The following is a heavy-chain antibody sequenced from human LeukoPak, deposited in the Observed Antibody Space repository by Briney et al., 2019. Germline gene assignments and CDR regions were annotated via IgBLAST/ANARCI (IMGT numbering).Heavy chain of an antibody. Sequence: SETLSLTCTVSGGSISSYYWSWIRQPPGKGLEWIAYISDIGSINYNPSLKSRVTISLDTSKNQFSLKLSSVTAADTAVYYCAKDSSHYYDSSGHAFDIWGQGTMVTVSS. CDR2: ISDIGSI. V-gene: IGHV4-59*12. J-gene: IGHJ3*02. D-gene: IGHD3-22*01. CDR3: AKDSSHYYDSSGHAFDI. CDR1: GGSISSYY.